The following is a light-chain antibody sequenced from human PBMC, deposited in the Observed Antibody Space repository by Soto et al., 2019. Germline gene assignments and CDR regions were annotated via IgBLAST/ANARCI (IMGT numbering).Light chain of an antibody. CDR2: KAF. V-gene: IGKV1-5*03. CDR1: QSISSW. J-gene: IGKJ1*01. Sequence: DIQMTQSPSTLSASVGDRVTITCRASQSISSWLAWYPQKPGKAPKLLIYKAFSLESGVPSRLSGSGSGTYFSITISSLQTYDFATYYCQQYNSYPWTFGQGKKVEIK. CDR3: QQYNSYPWT.